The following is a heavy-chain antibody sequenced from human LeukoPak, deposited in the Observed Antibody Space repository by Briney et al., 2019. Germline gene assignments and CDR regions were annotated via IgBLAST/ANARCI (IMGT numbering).Heavy chain of an antibody. Sequence: GGSLRLSCAASGFTFSSYGMHWVRQAPGKGLEWVAVISYDGSNKYYADSVKGRFPISRDNSKNTLYLQMNSLRAEDTAVYYCAKDGDYGLCDYWGQGTLVTVSS. CDR3: AKDGDYGLCDY. CDR1: GFTFSSYG. D-gene: IGHD4-17*01. J-gene: IGHJ4*02. CDR2: ISYDGSNK. V-gene: IGHV3-30*18.